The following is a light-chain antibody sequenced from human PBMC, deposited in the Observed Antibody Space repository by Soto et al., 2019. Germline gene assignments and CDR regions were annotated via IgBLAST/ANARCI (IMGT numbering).Light chain of an antibody. J-gene: IGLJ3*02. CDR2: EVS. V-gene: IGLV2-8*01. CDR3: TSYVGSDTWV. Sequence: QSALTQPPSASGSPGQSVTISCTGTSSDIGAYNYVSWYQQYPGKAPKLMIYEVSKRPSGVPDRFSGSKSANTASLTVSGLQAEDEADYYCTSYVGSDTWVFGGGTKVTVL. CDR1: SSDIGAYNY.